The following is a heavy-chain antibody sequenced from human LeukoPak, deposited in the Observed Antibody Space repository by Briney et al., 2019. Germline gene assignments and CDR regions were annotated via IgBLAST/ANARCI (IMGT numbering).Heavy chain of an antibody. D-gene: IGHD2-15*01. Sequence: ASVKVSRKASGYTFTNYGISWVRQAPGQGLEWMGWISADNGDTNYAQNLQDRVTMTTDTSTSTVYMELRSLRSDDTAVYYCARDWDCSGGACRDCFDPWGQGTLVTVSS. CDR2: ISADNGDT. CDR3: ARDWDCSGGACRDCFDP. J-gene: IGHJ5*02. V-gene: IGHV1-18*01. CDR1: GYTFTNYG.